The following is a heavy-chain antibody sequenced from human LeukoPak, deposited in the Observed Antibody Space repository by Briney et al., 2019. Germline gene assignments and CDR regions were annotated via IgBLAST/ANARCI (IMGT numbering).Heavy chain of an antibody. CDR2: MNPNSGNT. CDR1: GYTFTSYD. Sequence: ASVKVSCKVSGYTFTSYDINWVRQATGQGLEWMGWMNPNSGNTGYAQKFQGRVTMTRNTSISTAYMELSSLRSEDTAVYYCARQYGDYDGLSDYWGQGTLVTVSS. CDR3: ARQYGDYDGLSDY. J-gene: IGHJ4*02. D-gene: IGHD4-17*01. V-gene: IGHV1-8*01.